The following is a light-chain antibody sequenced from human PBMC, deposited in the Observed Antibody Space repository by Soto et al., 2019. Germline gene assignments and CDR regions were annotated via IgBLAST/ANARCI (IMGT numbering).Light chain of an antibody. CDR3: TSYTSTNHVV. V-gene: IGLV2-14*01. Sequence: QPVLTQPASVSGSPGQSITISCTGTSSDIGGYDYVSWYQHHPGKAPKFIIYGVTNRPSGVSHRFSGSKSANTASLTISGLQAEDEADYYCTSYTSTNHVVFGGGTKLTVL. CDR2: GVT. J-gene: IGLJ2*01. CDR1: SSDIGGYDY.